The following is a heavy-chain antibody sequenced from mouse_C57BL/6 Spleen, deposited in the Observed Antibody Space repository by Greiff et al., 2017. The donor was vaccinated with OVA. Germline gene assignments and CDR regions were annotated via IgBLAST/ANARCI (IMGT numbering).Heavy chain of an antibody. J-gene: IGHJ2*01. CDR2: IFPGSGST. CDR3: ARSRDYDYDGFDY. V-gene: IGHV1-75*01. CDR1: GYTFTDYY. D-gene: IGHD2-4*01. Sequence: VKLMESGPELVKPGASVKISCKASGYTFTDYYINWVKQRPGQGLEWIGWIFPGSGSTYYNEKFKGKATLTVDKSSSTAYMLLSSLTSEDSAVYFCARSRDYDYDGFDYWGQGTTLTVSS.